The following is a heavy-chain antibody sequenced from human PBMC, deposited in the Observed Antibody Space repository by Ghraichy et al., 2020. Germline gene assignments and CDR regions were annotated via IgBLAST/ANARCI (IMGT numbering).Heavy chain of an antibody. CDR1: GGSFSGYY. D-gene: IGHD5-18*01. V-gene: IGHV4-34*01. CDR2: INHSGST. Sequence: SETLSLTCAVYGGSFSGYYWSWIRQPPGKGLEWIGEINHSGSTNYNPSLKSRVTISVDTSKNQFSLKLSSVTAADTAVYYCARGGYPKSVRGYSQYWGQGTLVTVSS. CDR3: ARGGYPKSVRGYSQY. J-gene: IGHJ4*02.